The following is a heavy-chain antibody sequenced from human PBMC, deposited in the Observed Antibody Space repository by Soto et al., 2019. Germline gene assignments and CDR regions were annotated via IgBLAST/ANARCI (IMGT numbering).Heavy chain of an antibody. D-gene: IGHD3-10*01. CDR2: IIPIFGTA. J-gene: IGHJ6*02. V-gene: IGHV1-69*13. Sequence: AAVKVSCKASGGTFSSYAISWVRQAPGQGLEWMGGIIPIFGTANYAQKFQGRVTITADESTSTAYMELSSLRSEDTAVYYCARYSHMRGSGLEDYYYYGMDVWGQGTTVTVSS. CDR3: ARYSHMRGSGLEDYYYYGMDV. CDR1: GGTFSSYA.